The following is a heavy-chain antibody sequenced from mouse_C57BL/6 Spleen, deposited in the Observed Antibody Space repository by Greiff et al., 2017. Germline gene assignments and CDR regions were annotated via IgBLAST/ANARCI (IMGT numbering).Heavy chain of an antibody. D-gene: IGHD1-1*01. CDR3: TVATVVAGGFDY. V-gene: IGHV5-9-1*02. CDR1: GFTFSSYA. CDR2: ISSGGDYI. Sequence: EVQVVESGEGLVKPGGSLKLSCAASGFTFSSYAMSWVRQTPEKRLEWVAYISSGGDYIYYADTVKGRFTISRDNARNTLYLQMSSLKSEDTAMYYCTVATVVAGGFDYWGQGTTLTVSS. J-gene: IGHJ2*01.